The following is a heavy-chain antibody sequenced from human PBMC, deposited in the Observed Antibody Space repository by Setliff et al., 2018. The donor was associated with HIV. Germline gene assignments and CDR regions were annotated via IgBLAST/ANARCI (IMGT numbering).Heavy chain of an antibody. CDR2: VSTYSDET. V-gene: IGHV1-18*01. CDR3: ARVPYNFWSGYQLDY. CDR1: GYTFTAYG. J-gene: IGHJ4*02. D-gene: IGHD3-3*01. Sequence: ASVKVSCKPSGYTFTAYGLSWVRQAPGQGLEWMGWVSTYSDETSYAQKLQGRVTMTTDTSTSTAYIELRRLRFDDTAVYYCARVPYNFWSGYQLDYWGQGTLVTVSS.